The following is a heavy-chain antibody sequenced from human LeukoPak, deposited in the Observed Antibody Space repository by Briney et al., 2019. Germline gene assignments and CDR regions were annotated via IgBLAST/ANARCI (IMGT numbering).Heavy chain of an antibody. Sequence: GGSLRLSCAASGFIFSNYGMNWVRQAPGRGLEWVAHIGGGSAFTNYTDSVKGRFTISRDDSKVALYLQMNGLRNQDTAVYFFAKDHISMNGFFDAFDFWGQGTVVTVS. J-gene: IGHJ3*01. CDR1: GFIFSNYG. D-gene: IGHD3-9*01. V-gene: IGHV3-23*01. CDR2: IGGGSAFT. CDR3: AKDHISMNGFFDAFDF.